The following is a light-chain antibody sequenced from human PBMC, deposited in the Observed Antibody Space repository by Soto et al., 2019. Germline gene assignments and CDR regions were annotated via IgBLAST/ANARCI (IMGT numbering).Light chain of an antibody. Sequence: QSVLTQPPSVSAAPGERVTISCSGSTSIIGNNFVSWYRQVPGTAPKLLIYEDIKRPSDISERFSASKSGASATLDITGLQTGDEADYYCGTWASNLAAWVFGGGTKLTVL. V-gene: IGLV1-51*01. CDR3: GTWASNLAAWV. J-gene: IGLJ3*02. CDR1: TSIIGNNF. CDR2: EDI.